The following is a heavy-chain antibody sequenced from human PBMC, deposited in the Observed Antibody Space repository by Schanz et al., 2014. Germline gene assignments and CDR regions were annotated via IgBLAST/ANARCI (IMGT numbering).Heavy chain of an antibody. CDR3: ARIGGSVFDY. D-gene: IGHD3-10*01. J-gene: IGHJ4*02. CDR2: ISGSGGST. CDR1: GFPFSDYF. V-gene: IGHV3-23*04. Sequence: VQLVDSGGGLVKPGGSLRLSCTASGFPFSDYFMAWIRQPPGKGLEWVSAISGSGGSTYYADSVKGRFTISRDNSKNTLYLQMNSLRAEDTAVYYCARIGGSVFDYWAQGTLVTVSS.